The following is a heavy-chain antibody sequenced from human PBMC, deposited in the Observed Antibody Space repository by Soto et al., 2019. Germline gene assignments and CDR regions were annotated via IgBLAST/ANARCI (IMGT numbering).Heavy chain of an antibody. CDR3: AHAYGGRSLY. CDR1: GFSLPTDRVG. CDR2: IYWDDTK. V-gene: IGHV2-5*02. Sequence: QITLKESGPTLVKPTQTLTLTCTFSGFSLPTDRVGVGWIRQPPGKALEWLAVIYWDDTKTYRPSLKSRLTITKDTSKNQVALTMPDMYPVDSATYYCAHAYGGRSLYWGQGTLVTVSS. D-gene: IGHD1-26*01. J-gene: IGHJ4*02.